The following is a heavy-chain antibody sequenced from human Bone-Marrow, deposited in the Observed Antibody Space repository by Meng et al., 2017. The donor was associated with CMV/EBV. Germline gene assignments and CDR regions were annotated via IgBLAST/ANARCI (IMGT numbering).Heavy chain of an antibody. CDR2: IIPVLGIA. J-gene: IGHJ5*02. CDR1: GGTFSSYT. D-gene: IGHD2-2*01. V-gene: IGHV1-69*02. Sequence: SVKVSCKASGGTFSSYTISWVRQAPGQGLEWMGRIIPVLGIANYAQRFQGRVTITADKSTSTAYMELSRLRSDDTAVYYCARAIPVPANFNWFDPWGQGTLVTVSS. CDR3: ARAIPVPANFNWFDP.